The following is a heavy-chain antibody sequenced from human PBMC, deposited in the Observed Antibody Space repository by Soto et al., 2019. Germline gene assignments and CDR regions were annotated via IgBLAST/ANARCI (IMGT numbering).Heavy chain of an antibody. Sequence: SETLSLTCAVYGGSFSGYYWSWIRQPPGKGLEWIGEINHSGSTNYNPSLKSRVTISVDTSKNQFSLKLSSVTAADTAVYYCARIRYYYYGMDVWGQGTTVTVSS. CDR3: ARIRYYYYGMDV. CDR2: INHSGST. V-gene: IGHV4-34*01. J-gene: IGHJ6*02. CDR1: GGSFSGYY.